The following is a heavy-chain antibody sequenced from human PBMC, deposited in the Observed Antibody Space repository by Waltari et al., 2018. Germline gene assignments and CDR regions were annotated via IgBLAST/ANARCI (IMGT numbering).Heavy chain of an antibody. V-gene: IGHV3-33*01. Sequence: QVQLVESGGGVVQPGRSLRLSCAASGFTFSSYGMHWVRQAPGKGLELVAVIWYDGSNKYYADSLKGRFTISRDNSKNTLYLQMNSLRAEDTAVYYCARDHYYYDSSGYLDYWGQGTLVTVSS. CDR2: IWYDGSNK. CDR1: GFTFSSYG. CDR3: ARDHYYYDSSGYLDY. D-gene: IGHD3-22*01. J-gene: IGHJ4*02.